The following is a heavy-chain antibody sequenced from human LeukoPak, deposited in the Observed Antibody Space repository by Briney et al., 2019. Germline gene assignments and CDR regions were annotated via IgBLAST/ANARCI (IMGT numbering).Heavy chain of an antibody. CDR1: GFTFTTYW. Sequence: PGGSLRLSCAASGFTFTTYWMSWVRQAPGKGLEWVANIKQDGSEKYYVDSAKGRFAISRDNAKNSLFLQMNALSVEDTAVYYCARDHRYAFDTWGQGTLVTVSS. CDR3: ARDHRYAFDT. V-gene: IGHV3-7*01. J-gene: IGHJ4*02. CDR2: IKQDGSEK. D-gene: IGHD5-12*01.